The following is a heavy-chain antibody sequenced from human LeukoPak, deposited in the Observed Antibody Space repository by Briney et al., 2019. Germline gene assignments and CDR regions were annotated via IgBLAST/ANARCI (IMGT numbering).Heavy chain of an antibody. CDR2: ISGSGGST. V-gene: IGHV3-23*01. CDR3: AKGTTTLVVTKIDY. CDR1: GFTFNSYA. Sequence: PGGSLRFSCAASGFTFNSYAMSWVRQAPGKGLEWVSVISGSGGSTYYADSVKGRFTISRDNSKNTLYLQMNSLRAEDTAVYYCAKGTTTLVVTKIDYWGQGTLVTVSS. J-gene: IGHJ4*02. D-gene: IGHD4-23*01.